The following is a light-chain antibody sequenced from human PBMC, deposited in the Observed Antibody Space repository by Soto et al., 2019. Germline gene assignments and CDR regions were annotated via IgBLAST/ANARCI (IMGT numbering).Light chain of an antibody. CDR1: QSISNW. V-gene: IGKV1-5*03. J-gene: IGKJ4*01. Sequence: DIQMTQSPSTLSASVGDRVTITCRASQSISNWLAWYQQKPGKAPKLLIYKASSLESGVPSRFSGNGSGTEFPLTISSLQPDDFATYYCHQYKNYFLTFGGGTKVEIK. CDR2: KAS. CDR3: HQYKNYFLT.